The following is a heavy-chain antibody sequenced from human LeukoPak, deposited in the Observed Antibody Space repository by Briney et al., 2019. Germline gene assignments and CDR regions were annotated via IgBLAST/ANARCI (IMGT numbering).Heavy chain of an antibody. CDR1: GFSFYNLA. D-gene: IGHD3-10*01. J-gene: IGHJ5*02. CDR2: ISSSSYI. V-gene: IGHV3-21*01. CDR3: ARSLSGWFDP. Sequence: GGSLRLSCATSGFSFYNLAFHWVRQAPGKGLEWVSSISSSSYIYYADSVKGRFTISRDNAKNSLYLQMNSLRAEDTAVYYCARSLSGWFDPWGQGTLVTVSS.